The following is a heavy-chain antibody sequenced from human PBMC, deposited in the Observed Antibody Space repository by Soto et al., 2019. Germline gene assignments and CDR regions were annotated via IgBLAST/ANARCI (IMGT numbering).Heavy chain of an antibody. Sequence: SETLSLTCTVSGGSISSYYWSWIRQPPGKGLEWIGYTYYSGSTNYNPSLKSRVTISVDTSKNQFSLKLSSVTAADTAVYYCARVLFGRGNWFDPWGQGTLVTVSS. CDR2: TYYSGST. J-gene: IGHJ5*02. V-gene: IGHV4-59*01. CDR1: GGSISSYY. D-gene: IGHD3-3*01. CDR3: ARVLFGRGNWFDP.